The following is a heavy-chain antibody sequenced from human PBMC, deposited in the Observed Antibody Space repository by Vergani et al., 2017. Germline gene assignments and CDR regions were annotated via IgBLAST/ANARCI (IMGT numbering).Heavy chain of an antibody. CDR2: IISIFGTA. CDR3: ARAGTYCSSTSCRGNYYYYMDV. CDR1: GGTFSSYA. J-gene: IGHJ6*03. D-gene: IGHD2-2*01. V-gene: IGHV1-69*01. Sequence: QVQLVQSGAEVKKPGSSVKVSCKASGGTFSSYAISWVRQAPGQGLEWMGGIISIFGTANYAQKVQGRVTITADESTSTAYLELSSLRSEDTAVYYCARAGTYCSSTSCRGNYYYYMDVWGKGTTVTVSS.